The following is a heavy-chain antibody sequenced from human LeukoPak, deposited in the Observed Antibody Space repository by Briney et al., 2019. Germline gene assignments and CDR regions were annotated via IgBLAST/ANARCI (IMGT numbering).Heavy chain of an antibody. Sequence: GGSLRLSYADSGFTLSSYWMNWVGQAPRKGPKWVANVYPDGRGNYHLAFVKGRFTDSRDNAKNSLYLQMTSLRAEDTATYYCLSWGVDNPWRQGTLVTVSS. CDR2: VYPDGRGN. D-gene: IGHD7-27*01. CDR3: LSWGVDNP. CDR1: GFTLSSYW. V-gene: IGHV3-7*01. J-gene: IGHJ5*02.